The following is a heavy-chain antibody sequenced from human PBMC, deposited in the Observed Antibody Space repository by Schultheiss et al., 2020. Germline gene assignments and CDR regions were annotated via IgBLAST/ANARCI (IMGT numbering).Heavy chain of an antibody. Sequence: SETLSLTCTVSGGSISSGGYYWSWIRQHPGKGLEWIGYIYYSGSSYYNPSLKSRVTISVDTSKNQFSLKLSSVTAADTAVYYCARVFVDTAMGTLNWFDPWGQGTLVTVSS. CDR1: GGSISSGGYY. CDR3: ARVFVDTAMGTLNWFDP. D-gene: IGHD5-18*01. V-gene: IGHV4-31*03. CDR2: IYYSGSS. J-gene: IGHJ5*02.